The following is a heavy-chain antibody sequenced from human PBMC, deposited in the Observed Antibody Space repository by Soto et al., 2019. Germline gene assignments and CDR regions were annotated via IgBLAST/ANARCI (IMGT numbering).Heavy chain of an antibody. J-gene: IGHJ6*02. CDR2: INPNSGGT. CDR1: GYTFTGCY. D-gene: IGHD3-10*01. CDR3: VRDLDGSGSYYTDH. Sequence: ASLEFSCKASGYTFTGCYMHWVRQAPGQGLEWMGWINPNSGGTNYAQNLQGRVTMTTDTSTTTAYMEPRSLRSDDTAVYYCVRDLDGSGSYYTDHWGQGTTVTVSS. V-gene: IGHV1-2*02.